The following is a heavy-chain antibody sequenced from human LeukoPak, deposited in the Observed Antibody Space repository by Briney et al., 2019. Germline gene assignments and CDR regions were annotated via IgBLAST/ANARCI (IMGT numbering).Heavy chain of an antibody. V-gene: IGHV4-59*01. CDR3: AREVFGVDYYYYMDV. CDR1: GGSISSYY. CDR2: MYYSGST. Sequence: PSETLSLTCAVSGGSISSYYWSWIRQPPGKGLEWIGYMYYSGSTNYNPSLKSRVTISVDMSKNQVSLKLSSVTAADTAIYYCAREVFGVDYYYYMDVWGKGTTVTVSS. D-gene: IGHD3-3*01. J-gene: IGHJ6*03.